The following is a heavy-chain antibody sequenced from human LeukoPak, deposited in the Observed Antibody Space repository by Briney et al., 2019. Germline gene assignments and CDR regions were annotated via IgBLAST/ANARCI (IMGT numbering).Heavy chain of an antibody. CDR1: GFTFSDYY. D-gene: IGHD4-17*01. CDR3: AKDSSDYGDYLFDY. CDR2: ISSSGSTI. J-gene: IGHJ4*02. V-gene: IGHV3-11*01. Sequence: PGGSLRLSCAASGFTFSDYYMSWIRQAPGKGLEWVSYISSSGSTIYYADSVKGRFTISRDNAKNSLYLQMNILRAEDTALYYCAKDSSDYGDYLFDYWGQGTLVTVSS.